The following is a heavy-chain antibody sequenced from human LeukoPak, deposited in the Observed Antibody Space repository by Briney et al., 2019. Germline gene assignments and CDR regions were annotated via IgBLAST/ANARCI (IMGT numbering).Heavy chain of an antibody. CDR3: ARVLMATIPYNYGMDV. CDR1: GGSISSYY. V-gene: IGHV4-59*01. CDR2: IYYSGST. Sequence: SETLSLTCTVSGGSISSYYWSWIRQPPGKGLEWIGYIYYSGSTNYNPSLKNRVTISVDTSKNQFSLKLSSVTAADTAVYYCARVLMATIPYNYGMDVWGQGTTVTVSS. D-gene: IGHD5-24*01. J-gene: IGHJ6*02.